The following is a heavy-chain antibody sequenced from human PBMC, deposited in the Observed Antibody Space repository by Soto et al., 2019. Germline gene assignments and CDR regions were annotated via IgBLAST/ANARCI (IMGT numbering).Heavy chain of an antibody. CDR3: ARSVFP. V-gene: IGHV4-31*03. Sequence: QVQLQESGPGLVKPSQTLSLTCTVSGGSISRGGYYWTWIRQHPGKGLEWIGYIYYSGSTYYNPSLKSRVTRSVDTSKHQCSLKLSSVTAADTATYYCARSVFPWGQGTLATVSS. J-gene: IGHJ5*02. CDR2: IYYSGST. CDR1: GGSISRGGYY.